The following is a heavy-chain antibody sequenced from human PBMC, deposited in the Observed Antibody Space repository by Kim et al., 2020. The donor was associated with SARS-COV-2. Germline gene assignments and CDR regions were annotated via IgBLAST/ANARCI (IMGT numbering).Heavy chain of an antibody. CDR2: TYYRSKWYN. J-gene: IGHJ2*01. V-gene: IGHV6-1*01. Sequence: SQTLSLTCAISGDSVSSNSAAWNWIRQSPSRGLEWLGRTYYRSKWYNDYAVSVKSRITINPDTSKNQFSLQLNSVTPEDTAVYYCARELLWFGELFFFWYFDLWGRGTLVTVSS. CDR1: GDSVSSNSAA. CDR3: ARELLWFGELFFFWYFDL. D-gene: IGHD3-10*01.